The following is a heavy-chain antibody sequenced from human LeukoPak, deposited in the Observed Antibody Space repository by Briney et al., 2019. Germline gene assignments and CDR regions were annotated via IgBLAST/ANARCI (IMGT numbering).Heavy chain of an antibody. Sequence: SETLSLTCAVYGGSFSGYYWSWIRQPPGKGLEWIGEINHSGSTNYNPSLKSRVTISVDTSKNQSSLKLSSVTAADTAVYYCARRVSDLDAFDIWGQGTMVTVSS. D-gene: IGHD3-22*01. CDR1: GGSFSGYY. J-gene: IGHJ3*02. CDR2: INHSGST. CDR3: ARRVSDLDAFDI. V-gene: IGHV4-34*01.